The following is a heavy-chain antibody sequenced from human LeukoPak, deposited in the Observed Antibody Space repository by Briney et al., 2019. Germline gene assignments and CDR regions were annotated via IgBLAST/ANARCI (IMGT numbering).Heavy chain of an antibody. CDR3: ARGPGYYYYYYGMDV. CDR2: INHSGST. D-gene: IGHD5-18*01. CDR1: GGSFSGYY. J-gene: IGHJ6*02. V-gene: IGHV4-34*01. Sequence: PSETLSLTCAVYGGSFSGYYWSWIRQPPGKGLEWIGEINHSGSTNYNPSFKSRVTISVDTSKNQFSLKLSSVTAADTAVYYCARGPGYYYYYYGMDVWGQGTTVTVSS.